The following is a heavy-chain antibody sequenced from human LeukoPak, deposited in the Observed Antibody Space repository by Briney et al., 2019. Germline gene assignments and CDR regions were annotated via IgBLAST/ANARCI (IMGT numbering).Heavy chain of an antibody. CDR1: GFTISSYY. CDR2: IYHSGNT. D-gene: IGHD3-9*01. V-gene: IGHV3-53*01. Sequence: PGGSPRLSCAASGFTISSYYMAWVRQAPGKGLEWVSVIYHSGNTDYADSVKGRFTISRDNSKNTVYLQMSSLRAEDTAVYYCARVRVTGYSNFAYWGQGTLVTVSS. J-gene: IGHJ4*02. CDR3: ARVRVTGYSNFAY.